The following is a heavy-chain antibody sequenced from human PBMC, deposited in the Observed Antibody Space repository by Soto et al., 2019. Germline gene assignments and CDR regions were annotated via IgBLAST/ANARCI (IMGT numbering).Heavy chain of an antibody. CDR2: IISIFGTA. CDR3: ARGWGYDSNDYYYAY. CDR1: GGTFSRHA. J-gene: IGHJ4*02. D-gene: IGHD3-22*01. Sequence: QVQLVQSGAEVRTPGSSVKVSCKASGGTFSRHAISWVRQAPGQGLEWMGGIISIFGTANHAQKFQGRVTIIADESTSTVYMELSSLRSEDTAMYYCARGWGYDSNDYYYAYWGQGTLVIVSS. V-gene: IGHV1-69*01.